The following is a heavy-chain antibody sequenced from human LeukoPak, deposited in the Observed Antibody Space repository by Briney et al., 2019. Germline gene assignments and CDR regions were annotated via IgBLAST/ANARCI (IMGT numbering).Heavy chain of an antibody. J-gene: IGHJ1*01. CDR3: ARAGPRGGAVAGTGYFQH. CDR2: ISPNSGGT. Sequence: ASVKVSCKASGYTFTDYYMHWVRQAPGQGLEWMGWISPNSGGTNYEQKFQGRVTMNRDTSISTAYMDLSSLRSDDTAVYYCARAGPRGGAVAGTGYFQHWGQGTLVTLSS. V-gene: IGHV1-2*02. D-gene: IGHD6-19*01. CDR1: GYTFTDYY.